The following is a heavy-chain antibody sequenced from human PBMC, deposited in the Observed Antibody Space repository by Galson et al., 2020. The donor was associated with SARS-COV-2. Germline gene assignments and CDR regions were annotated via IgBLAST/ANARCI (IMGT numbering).Heavy chain of an antibody. Sequence: SETLSLTCTVSGGSITSGDHYWSWIRQPPGKGLEWIGYVYFTGSTYYNPSLESRVIISVDTSKNQFSLKLSSMTAADAAVYYCARGMSSGDYADYWGQGTLVTVSS. D-gene: IGHD4-17*01. CDR3: ARGMSSGDYADY. CDR2: VYFTGST. J-gene: IGHJ4*02. V-gene: IGHV4-30-4*01. CDR1: GGSITSGDHY.